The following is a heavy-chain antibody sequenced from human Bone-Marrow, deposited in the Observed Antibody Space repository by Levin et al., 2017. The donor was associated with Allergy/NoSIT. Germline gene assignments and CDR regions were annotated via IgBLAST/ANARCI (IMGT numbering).Heavy chain of an antibody. CDR3: ARDFRAVAGH. Sequence: PGGSLRLSCAASGFTFSSYAMHWVRQAPGKGLEWVAVISYDGSNKYYADSVKGRFTISRDNSKNTLYLQMNSLRAEDTAVYYCARDFRAVAGHWGQGTLVTVSS. CDR1: GFTFSSYA. J-gene: IGHJ4*02. CDR2: ISYDGSNK. D-gene: IGHD6-19*01. V-gene: IGHV3-30-3*01.